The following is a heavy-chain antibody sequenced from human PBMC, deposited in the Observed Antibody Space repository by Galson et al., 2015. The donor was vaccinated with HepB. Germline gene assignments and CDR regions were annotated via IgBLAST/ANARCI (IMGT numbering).Heavy chain of an antibody. Sequence: SVKVSCKASGFTFTSSAVQWVRQARGQRLEWIGWIVVGSGNTNYAQKFQERVTITRDMSTSTAYMELSSLRSEDTAVHYCAAVPPLRATYCGGDCYYSDYWGQGTLVTVSS. D-gene: IGHD2-21*01. CDR1: GFTFTSSA. J-gene: IGHJ4*02. CDR3: AAVPPLRATYCGGDCYYSDY. V-gene: IGHV1-58*01. CDR2: IVVGSGNT.